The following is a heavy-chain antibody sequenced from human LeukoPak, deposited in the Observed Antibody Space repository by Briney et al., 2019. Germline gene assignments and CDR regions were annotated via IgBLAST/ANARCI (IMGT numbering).Heavy chain of an antibody. V-gene: IGHV3-30*02. CDR3: ANPSGARSDY. J-gene: IGHJ4*02. CDR2: IRYDGSNK. Sequence: GGSLRLSCAASGFTFSSYGMHWVRQAPGKGLEWVAFIRYDGSNKYYADSVKGRFTISRDNSKNTLYLQMNSLGAEDTAVYYCANPSGARSDYWGQGTLVTVSS. CDR1: GFTFSSYG.